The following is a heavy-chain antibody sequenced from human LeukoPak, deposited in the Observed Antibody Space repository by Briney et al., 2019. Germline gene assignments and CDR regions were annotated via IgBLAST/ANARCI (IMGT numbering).Heavy chain of an antibody. Sequence: GGSLRLSCAASGFTFSSYAMSWVRQAPGKGLEWVSAISGSGGSTYYADSVKGRFTISRDNSKNTLYLQMNSLRAEDTAVYYCAKDYYEYDSSGCFDYCGQGTLVTVSS. CDR3: AKDYYEYDSSGCFDY. CDR1: GFTFSSYA. J-gene: IGHJ4*02. D-gene: IGHD3-22*01. V-gene: IGHV3-23*01. CDR2: ISGSGGST.